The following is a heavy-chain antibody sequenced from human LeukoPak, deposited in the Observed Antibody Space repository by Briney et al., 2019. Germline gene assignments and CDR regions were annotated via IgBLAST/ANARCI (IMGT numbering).Heavy chain of an antibody. CDR2: INAGNGNT. CDR1: GYTFTSYA. J-gene: IGHJ4*02. CDR3: ARGQYSSGWRPDPRDQELFDY. V-gene: IGHV1-3*01. Sequence: ASVKVSCKASGYTFTSYAMHWVRQAPGQRLEWMGWINAGNGNTKYSQKFQGRVTITRDTSASTAYMELSSLRSEDTAVYYCARGQYSSGWRPDPRDQELFDYWGQGTLVTVFS. D-gene: IGHD6-19*01.